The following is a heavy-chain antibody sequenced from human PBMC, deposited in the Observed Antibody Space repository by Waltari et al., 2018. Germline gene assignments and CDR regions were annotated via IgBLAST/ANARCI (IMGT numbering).Heavy chain of an antibody. CDR3: ARGFGSSGWRFDY. CDR1: GGTFSSYA. Sequence: QVQLVQSGAEVKKPGSSVKVSCKASGGTFSSYAISWVRQAPGQGREWKGGISPIFGTANYAQKFQGRVTITADESTSTAYMELSSLRCEDTAVYYCARGFGSSGWRFDYWGQGTLVTVSS. J-gene: IGHJ4*02. V-gene: IGHV1-69*01. CDR2: ISPIFGTA. D-gene: IGHD6-19*01.